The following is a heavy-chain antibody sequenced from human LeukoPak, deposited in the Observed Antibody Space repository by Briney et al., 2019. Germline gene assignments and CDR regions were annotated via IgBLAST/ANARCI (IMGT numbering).Heavy chain of an antibody. V-gene: IGHV3-23*01. CDR3: AKLNPDTYYYGSGSYYIY. Sequence: PGGSLRLSCAASGFTVSSNYMSWVRQAPGKGLEWVSAISSSGGSTYYADSVKGRFTISRDNSKNTLYLQMNSLRAEDTAVYYCAKLNPDTYYYGSGSYYIYWGQGTLVTVSS. D-gene: IGHD3-10*01. CDR1: GFTVSSNY. J-gene: IGHJ4*02. CDR2: ISSSGGST.